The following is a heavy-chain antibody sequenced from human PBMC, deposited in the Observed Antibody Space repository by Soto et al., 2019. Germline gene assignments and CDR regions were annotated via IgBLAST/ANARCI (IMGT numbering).Heavy chain of an antibody. D-gene: IGHD2-15*01. J-gene: IGHJ6*01. V-gene: IGHV5-10-1*01. Sequence: VESLTICCKVSGYSFTSYWIIWVLQMPGKGLEWMGRIDPSDSYTNYSPSFQGHVTISSDKSISTAYLQWSSLKASDTAMYYCARNFGIESKWSNYGMDVWGQGTTVTVSS. CDR2: IDPSDSYT. CDR3: ARNFGIESKWSNYGMDV. CDR1: GYSFTSYW.